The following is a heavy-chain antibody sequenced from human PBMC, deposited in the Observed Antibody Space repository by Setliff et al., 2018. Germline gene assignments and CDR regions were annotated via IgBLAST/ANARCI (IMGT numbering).Heavy chain of an antibody. J-gene: IGHJ4*02. D-gene: IGHD6-19*01. CDR1: GGSINEYY. V-gene: IGHV4-4*07. Sequence: SSETLSLTCSVSGGSINEYYWSWIRQPAGKGLEWIGRIYSDENTDYNPSLKSRVTMSADTSKNQFSLKLKSVTAADTAVYYCTRNFLGWLARFWGRGTLVTVSS. CDR2: IYSDENT. CDR3: TRNFLGWLARF.